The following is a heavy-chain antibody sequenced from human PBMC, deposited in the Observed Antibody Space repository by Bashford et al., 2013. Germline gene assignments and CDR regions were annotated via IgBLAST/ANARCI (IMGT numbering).Heavy chain of an antibody. D-gene: IGHD6-13*01. CDR2: IYPGDSDT. CDR3: ARHEGPQQLASPLDY. J-gene: IGHJ4*02. Sequence: WVRQMPGKGLEWMGIIYPGDSDTRYSPSFQGQVTISADKSISTAYLQWSSLKASDTAMYYCARHEGPQQLASPLDYWGQGTLVTVSS. V-gene: IGHV5-51*01.